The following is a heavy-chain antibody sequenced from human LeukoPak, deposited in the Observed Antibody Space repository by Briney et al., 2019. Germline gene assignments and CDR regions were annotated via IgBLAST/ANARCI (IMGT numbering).Heavy chain of an antibody. CDR1: GYTFTTYD. CDR2: MNPNSGNT. J-gene: IGHJ5*02. Sequence: APVKVSCKASGYTFTTYDINWVRQATGQGLEWMGWMNPNSGNTGYAQKFQGRVTMTRNTSISTAYMELSSLRSEDTAVYYRARGPNKSDGGNSGSAWFDPWGQGTLVTVSS. V-gene: IGHV1-8*01. D-gene: IGHD4-23*01. CDR3: ARGPNKSDGGNSGSAWFDP.